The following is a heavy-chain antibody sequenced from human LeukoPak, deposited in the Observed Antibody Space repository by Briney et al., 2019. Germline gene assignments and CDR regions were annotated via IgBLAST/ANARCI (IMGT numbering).Heavy chain of an antibody. V-gene: IGHV3-23*01. Sequence: PGGSLRLSCAASGFTFSSYAMSWVRQAPGKGLEWVSAISGSGGSTYYADSVKGRFTISRDNSKNTLYLQMSSLRAEDTAVYYCAKPEGEVVTPYDAFDIWGQGTMVTVSS. CDR3: AKPEGEVVTPYDAFDI. D-gene: IGHD2-15*01. J-gene: IGHJ3*02. CDR2: ISGSGGST. CDR1: GFTFSSYA.